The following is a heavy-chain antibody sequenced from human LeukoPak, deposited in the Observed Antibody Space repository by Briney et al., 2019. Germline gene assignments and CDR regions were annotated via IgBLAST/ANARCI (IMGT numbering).Heavy chain of an antibody. V-gene: IGHV3-48*03. CDR1: GFNFSSYA. Sequence: PGGSLRLSCEVSGFNFSSYAMTWVRQVPGRGLDWLAYMTASSVTFYYADSVRGRFTISRDNARNSLFLQMNSLTVEDTAVYYCARSLSGYDPLSAFWGQGTLVTVSS. J-gene: IGHJ4*02. CDR2: MTASSVTF. CDR3: ARSLSGYDPLSAF. D-gene: IGHD5-12*01.